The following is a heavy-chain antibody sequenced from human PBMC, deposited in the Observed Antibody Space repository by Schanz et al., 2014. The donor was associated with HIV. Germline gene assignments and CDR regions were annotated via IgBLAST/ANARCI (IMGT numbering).Heavy chain of an antibody. CDR1: GFIFKTYS. Sequence: EVQLLESGGGLVKPGGSLRLSCAASGFIFKTYSMNWVRQAPGKGLEWISKLSSASTFIYYADSVRGRFTVSRDNAKNSLYLQMNSLRDEDTAVYYCARSPSFGMDVWGQGTTVTVSS. CDR2: LSSASTFI. CDR3: ARSPSFGMDV. J-gene: IGHJ6*02. V-gene: IGHV3-21*05.